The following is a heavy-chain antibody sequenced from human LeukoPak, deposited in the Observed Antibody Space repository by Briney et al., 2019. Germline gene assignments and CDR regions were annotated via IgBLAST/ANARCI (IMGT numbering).Heavy chain of an antibody. J-gene: IGHJ4*02. D-gene: IGHD4-17*01. V-gene: IGHV4-34*01. CDR1: GGSFSGYY. CDR3: AVTYGITDAFFDY. Sequence: SETLSLTCAVYGGSFSGYYWSWIRQPPGKGLEWIGEINHSGSTNYNPSLKSRVTISVDTSKNQFSLKLSSVTAADTAVYYCAVTYGITDAFFDYWGQGTLVTVSS. CDR2: INHSGST.